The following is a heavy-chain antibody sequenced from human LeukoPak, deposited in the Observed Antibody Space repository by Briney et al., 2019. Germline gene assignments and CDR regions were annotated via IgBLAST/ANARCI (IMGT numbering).Heavy chain of an antibody. V-gene: IGHV4-34*01. J-gene: IGHJ4*02. Sequence: SETLSLTCAVYGGSFSGYYWSWIRQPPGKGLEWIGEINHSGSTNYIPSLKSRVTISVDTSKNQFSLKLSSVTAADTAVYYCARVGRYYGSGSYPDYWGQGTLVTVSS. D-gene: IGHD3-10*01. CDR2: INHSGST. CDR3: ARVGRYYGSGSYPDY. CDR1: GGSFSGYY.